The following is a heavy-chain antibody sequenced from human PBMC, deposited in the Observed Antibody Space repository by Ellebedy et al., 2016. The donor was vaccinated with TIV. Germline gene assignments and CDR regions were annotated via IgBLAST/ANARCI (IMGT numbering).Heavy chain of an antibody. V-gene: IGHV3-23*01. CDR1: GFSFSDYA. J-gene: IGHJ3*02. Sequence: GESLKISCAASGFSFSDYAMTWVRQAPGKGLEWVSHFSDSTYYADSVKGRLTISRDSSNNILYLHMNSLRAEDTAIYYCAKDKVAGDGRWVFDIWGQGTMVTVSS. CDR3: AKDKVAGDGRWVFDI. CDR2: FSDST. D-gene: IGHD5-24*01.